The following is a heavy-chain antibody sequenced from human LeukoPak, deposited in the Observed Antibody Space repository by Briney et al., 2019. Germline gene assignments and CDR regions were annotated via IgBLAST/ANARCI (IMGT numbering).Heavy chain of an antibody. CDR3: ARASGDSSGYYYAR. J-gene: IGHJ4*02. CDR1: GGTFSSYA. Sequence: EASVKVSCKASGGTFSSYAISWVRQAPGQGLEWMGGIIPIFGTANYAQKFQGRVTITADKSTSTAYMELSSLRSEDTAVHYCARASGDSSGYYYARWGQGTLVTVSS. V-gene: IGHV1-69*06. D-gene: IGHD3-22*01. CDR2: IIPIFGTA.